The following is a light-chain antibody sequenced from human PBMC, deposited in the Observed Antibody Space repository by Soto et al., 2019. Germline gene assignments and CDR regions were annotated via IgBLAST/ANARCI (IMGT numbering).Light chain of an antibody. Sequence: QSVLTQPPSVSGSPGQSVTISCTGTSSDVGGYNRVSWYQQSAGTAPRLMIYEVSNRPSGVSDRFSGSKSGNTASLTISGLQAQDEADYYCSLYTSRSTFVFGTGTKLTVL. J-gene: IGLJ1*01. CDR1: SSDVGGYNR. CDR3: SLYTSRSTFV. CDR2: EVS. V-gene: IGLV2-18*01.